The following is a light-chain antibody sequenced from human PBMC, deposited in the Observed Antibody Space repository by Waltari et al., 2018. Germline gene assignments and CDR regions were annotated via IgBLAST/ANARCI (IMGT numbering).Light chain of an antibody. V-gene: IGLV1-44*01. CDR3: AAWDDSLNGPSWV. J-gene: IGLJ3*02. Sequence: QSVLTQPPSASGTPGQRVTISCSGSSSNIGSNTVNWYQQLPGTAPKLLIYSNNQRPSGVPDRFSCSKSGTSASLAISGLQSEDEADYYCAAWDDSLNGPSWVFGGGTKLTVL. CDR2: SNN. CDR1: SSNIGSNT.